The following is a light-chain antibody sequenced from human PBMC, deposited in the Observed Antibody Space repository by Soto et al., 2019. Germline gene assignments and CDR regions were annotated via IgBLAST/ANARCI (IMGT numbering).Light chain of an antibody. CDR3: QSYDSSLSGWV. V-gene: IGLV1-40*01. J-gene: IGLJ3*02. CDR1: SSNIGAGYD. Sequence: QAVVTQPPSVSGAPGQRVTISCTGSSSNIGAGYDVHWYQQLPGTAPKLLIYSNSNRPSGVPDRFSGSKSGTSASLAITGLHAEDEADYYCQSYDSSLSGWVFGGGTKLTVL. CDR2: SNS.